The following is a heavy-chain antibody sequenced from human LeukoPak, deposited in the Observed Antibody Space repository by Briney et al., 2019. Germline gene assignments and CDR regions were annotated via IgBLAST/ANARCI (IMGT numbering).Heavy chain of an antibody. CDR2: ISWNSGSI. CDR1: GFTFDDYA. CDR3: AKVIGRGVY. V-gene: IGHV3-9*01. Sequence: GRSLRLSCAASGFTFDDYAMHWVRRAPGKGLEWVSGISWNSGSIGYADSVKGRFTISRDNAKNSLYLQMNSLRAEDTALYYCAKVIGRGVYWGQGTLVTVSS. J-gene: IGHJ4*02.